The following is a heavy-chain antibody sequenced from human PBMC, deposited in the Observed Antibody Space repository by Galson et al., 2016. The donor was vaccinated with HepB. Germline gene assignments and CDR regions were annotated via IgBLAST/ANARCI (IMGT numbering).Heavy chain of an antibody. D-gene: IGHD3-3*01. J-gene: IGHJ6*02. CDR1: GFTFSSYA. V-gene: IGHV3-23*01. Sequence: SLRLSCAASGFTFSSYAMSWVRQAPGKGLEWVSSSGSGGPTYYADSVKGRFTISRDNSKNTLYLQMNSLRAEDTAVYYCAKDLGFLEWLFFDSYYYYGMDVWGQGTTVTVSS. CDR3: AKDLGFLEWLFFDSYYYYGMDV. CDR2: SGSGGPT.